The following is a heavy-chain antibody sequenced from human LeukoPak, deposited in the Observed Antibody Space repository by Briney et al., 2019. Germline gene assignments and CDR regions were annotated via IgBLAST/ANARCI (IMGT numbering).Heavy chain of an antibody. Sequence: SVKVSCKASGGTFSNYAISWVRQAPGQGLEWMGAIIPIFGTANYAQKFQGRVTITADESTSTAYMELSSLRSEDTAVYYCARILSSSWYEYFHHWGQGTLVTVSS. D-gene: IGHD6-19*01. V-gene: IGHV1-69*13. CDR1: GGTFSNYA. J-gene: IGHJ1*01. CDR3: ARILSSSWYEYFHH. CDR2: IIPIFGTA.